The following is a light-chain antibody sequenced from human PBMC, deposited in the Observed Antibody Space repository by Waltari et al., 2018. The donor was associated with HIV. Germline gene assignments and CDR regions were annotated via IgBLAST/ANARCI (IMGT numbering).Light chain of an antibody. V-gene: IGLV2-8*01. CDR2: EVT. CDR1: TSDRHAYNF. CDR3: SSFAGSNKL. Sequence: QSALTHPPSASGSPGQSVNMSCTGATSDRHAYNFPAWYQQYSVQAPKLIIFEVTKRPSGVPDRFSGDRSGNTPSLIVAGLQAEDEAVYFCSSFAGSNKLFGGGTKLTVL. J-gene: IGLJ2*01.